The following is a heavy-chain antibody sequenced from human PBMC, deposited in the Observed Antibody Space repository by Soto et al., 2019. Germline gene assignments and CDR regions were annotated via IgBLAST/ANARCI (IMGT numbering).Heavy chain of an antibody. D-gene: IGHD4-17*01. J-gene: IGHJ5*02. Sequence: ASVKVSCKASGYTFTSYYMHWVRQAPGQGLEWMGIINPSGGSTSYAQKFQGRVTMTRDTSTSTVYMELSSLRSEDTAVYYCARDITPDYGDYEESNNWFAPWGQGTLVTVSS. CDR3: ARDITPDYGDYEESNNWFAP. CDR1: GYTFTSYY. CDR2: INPSGGST. V-gene: IGHV1-46*01.